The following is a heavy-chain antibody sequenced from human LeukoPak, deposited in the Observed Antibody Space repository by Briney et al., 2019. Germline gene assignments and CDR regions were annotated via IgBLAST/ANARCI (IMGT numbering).Heavy chain of an antibody. CDR3: ARLGGDYVLS. CDR2: IYPGDSDT. V-gene: IGHV5-51*01. J-gene: IGHJ4*02. D-gene: IGHD4-17*01. Sequence: KHGESLKISCETSAYSFTSYWIGWVRQVPGKGLEWMGIIYPGDSDTRCSPSFEGHVTISADKSISTAYLQWSSLKASDTAMYYCARLGGDYVLSWGQGTLVTVSS. CDR1: AYSFTSYW.